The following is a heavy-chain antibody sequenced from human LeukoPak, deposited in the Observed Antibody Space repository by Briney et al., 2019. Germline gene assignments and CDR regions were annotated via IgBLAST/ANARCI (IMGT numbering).Heavy chain of an antibody. V-gene: IGHV3-11*01. CDR2: ISSSGSTI. CDR3: ARDYDILTGYSNWFDP. Sequence: GGSLRLSCAASGFTFSDYYMSWIRQAPGKGLEWVSYISSSGSTIYYADSVKGRFTISRDNAKNSLYLQMNSLRAEDTAVYYCARDYDILTGYSNWFDPWGQGTLVTVSS. J-gene: IGHJ5*02. CDR1: GFTFSDYY. D-gene: IGHD3-9*01.